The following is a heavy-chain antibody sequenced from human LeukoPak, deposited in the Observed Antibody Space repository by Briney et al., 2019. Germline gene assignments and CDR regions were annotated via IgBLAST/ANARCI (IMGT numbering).Heavy chain of an antibody. CDR2: ISGSGGST. CDR1: GFTFSSYA. V-gene: IGHV3-23*01. Sequence: GGSLRLSCAASGFTFSSYAMSWVRQAPGQGLEWFSAISGSGGSTYYADSVKGRFIISRDNSKNTLYLQMNSLRAEDTAVYYRAKAEKSIAAAGVDWFDPWGQGTLVTVSS. CDR3: AKAEKSIAAAGVDWFDP. D-gene: IGHD6-13*01. J-gene: IGHJ5*02.